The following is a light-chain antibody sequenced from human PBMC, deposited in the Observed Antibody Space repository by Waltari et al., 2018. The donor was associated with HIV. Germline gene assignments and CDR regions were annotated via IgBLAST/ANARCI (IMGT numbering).Light chain of an antibody. Sequence: DIQMTQSPSTLSASVGDRVTIPCRARQSISSWWAWYQQIPGKAPKLLIYKTSTLEAGVPSRFSGNGSGTEFTLTISSLQPDDFATYYCQQYNSYSPWTFGQGTKVEIK. CDR2: KTS. V-gene: IGKV1-5*03. CDR1: QSISSW. CDR3: QQYNSYSPWT. J-gene: IGKJ1*01.